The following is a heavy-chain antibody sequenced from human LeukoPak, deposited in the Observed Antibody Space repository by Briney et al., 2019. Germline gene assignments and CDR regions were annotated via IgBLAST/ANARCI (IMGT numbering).Heavy chain of an antibody. CDR1: EFTFSSFA. CDR2: ISDSGTT. J-gene: IGHJ4*02. CDR3: AIGRISARPGLDY. Sequence: GGSLTLSCAASEFTFSSFAMTWVRQAPGKGLEWVSSISDSGTTYYADSVKGRFTISRDKSKDTLFLQMNSLRTEDTALYYCAIGRISARPGLDYWGQGTLVTVSS. D-gene: IGHD6-6*01. V-gene: IGHV3-23*01.